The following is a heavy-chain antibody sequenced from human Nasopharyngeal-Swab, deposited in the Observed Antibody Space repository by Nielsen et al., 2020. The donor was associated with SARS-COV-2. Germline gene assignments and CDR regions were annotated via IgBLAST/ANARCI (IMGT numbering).Heavy chain of an antibody. CDR3: ARLSYYYDSSGHDDPYFDY. V-gene: IGHV1-69*01. CDR2: NIPIFGTA. J-gene: IGHJ4*02. D-gene: IGHD3-22*01. Sequence: WGRQAPGQGLEWMGGNIPIFGTANYAQRLQGRVTITADESTSTAYMELSSLRSEDTAVYYCARLSYYYDSSGHDDPYFDYWGQGTLVTVSS.